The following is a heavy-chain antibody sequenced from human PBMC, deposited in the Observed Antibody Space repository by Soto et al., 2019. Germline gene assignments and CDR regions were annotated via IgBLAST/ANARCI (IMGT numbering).Heavy chain of an antibody. Sequence: ASVKVSCKASGYTFTGYYIHWLRQAPGQGLEWMGWINPASGGTNCARRFQGRVTMTRDTSITTAYMDLRRLRSDDTAMYYCARAGAAVGTFWIWGQGALVTVSS. CDR2: INPASGGT. CDR1: GYTFTGYY. D-gene: IGHD6-13*01. J-gene: IGHJ4*02. V-gene: IGHV1-2*02. CDR3: ARAGAAVGTFWI.